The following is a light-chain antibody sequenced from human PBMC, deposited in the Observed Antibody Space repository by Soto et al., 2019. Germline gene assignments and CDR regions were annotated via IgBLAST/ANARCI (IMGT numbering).Light chain of an antibody. V-gene: IGKV1-9*01. J-gene: IGKJ3*01. CDR2: AAY. Sequence: DIQLTQSPSLLSASVGDRVIITCRASQGISNYVAWFQQKPGKAPKVLIYAAYTLQSGVPSRFSGSGSGKEFTLTISSLQPEDFATYFCQQLISYPFTFGPETNVDIK. CDR1: QGISNY. CDR3: QQLISYPFT.